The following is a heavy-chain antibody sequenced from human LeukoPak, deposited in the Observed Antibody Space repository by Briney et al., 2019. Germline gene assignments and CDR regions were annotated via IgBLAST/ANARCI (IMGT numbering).Heavy chain of an antibody. J-gene: IGHJ4*02. V-gene: IGHV3-7*01. CDR3: ARVSNGNNFDY. CDR1: GFTFSRYW. CDR2: IKQDGSEK. Sequence: GGSLRLSCAASGFTFSRYWMTWVRQTPGKGLEWVTNIKQDGSEKYYVDSVKGRFTVSRDNARNSVFLQMYSLRAEDTAMYYCARVSNGNNFDYWGQGTLVTVSS.